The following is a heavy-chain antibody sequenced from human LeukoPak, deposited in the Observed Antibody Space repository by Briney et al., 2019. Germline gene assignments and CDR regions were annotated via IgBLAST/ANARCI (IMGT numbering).Heavy chain of an antibody. J-gene: IGHJ4*02. CDR1: GFTFSSYS. Sequence: GSLRLSCAASGFTFSSYSMNWVLQAPGKGLEWVSSISSSSSYIYYADSVKGRFTISRDNAKNSLYLQMNSLRAEDTAVYYCARDLRALRLSIAVPDYWGQGTLVTVSS. D-gene: IGHD6-19*01. CDR2: ISSSSSYI. CDR3: ARDLRALRLSIAVPDY. V-gene: IGHV3-21*01.